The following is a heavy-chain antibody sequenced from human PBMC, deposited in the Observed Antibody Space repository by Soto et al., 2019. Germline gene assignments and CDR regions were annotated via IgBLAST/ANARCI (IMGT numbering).Heavy chain of an antibody. CDR2: INRSGST. CDR1: GGSFSTYY. Sequence: QVQLQQWGAGLLKPSETLSLTCAVYGGSFSTYYWSWIRQPPGKGLEWIGDINRSGSTNYNPSLKSRVAISVGTSTGQFSLKLSSVPAAYAAVYYCANARGGVPDFWGQGTLVTVSS. D-gene: IGHD2-8*01. J-gene: IGHJ4*02. CDR3: ANARGGVPDF. V-gene: IGHV4-34*01.